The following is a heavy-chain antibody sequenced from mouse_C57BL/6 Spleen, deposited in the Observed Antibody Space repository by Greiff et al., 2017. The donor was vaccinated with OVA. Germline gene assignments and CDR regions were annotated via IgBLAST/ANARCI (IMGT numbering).Heavy chain of an antibody. CDR3: ARGLTTVVAHYYAMDY. D-gene: IGHD1-1*01. Sequence: QVTLKVSGPGILQSSQTLSLTCSFSGFSLSTSGMGVSWIRQPSGKGLEWLAHIYWDDDKRYNPSLKSRLTISKDTSRNQVFLKITSVDTADTATYYCARGLTTVVAHYYAMDYWGQGTSVTVSS. J-gene: IGHJ4*01. V-gene: IGHV8-12*01. CDR2: IYWDDDK. CDR1: GFSLSTSGMG.